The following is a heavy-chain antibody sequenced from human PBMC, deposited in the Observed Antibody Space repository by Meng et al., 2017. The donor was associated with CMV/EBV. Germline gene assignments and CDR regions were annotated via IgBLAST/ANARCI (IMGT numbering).Heavy chain of an antibody. Sequence: SETLSLTCTVSGGSISSYYWSWIRQPPGKGLEWIGYIYYSGSTNYNPSLKSRVTISVDTSKNQLSLKLSSVTAADTAVYYCARARYDSSGYYYYFDYWGQGTLVTVSS. CDR1: GGSISSYY. CDR3: ARARYDSSGYYYYFDY. CDR2: IYYSGST. V-gene: IGHV4-59*01. D-gene: IGHD3-22*01. J-gene: IGHJ4*02.